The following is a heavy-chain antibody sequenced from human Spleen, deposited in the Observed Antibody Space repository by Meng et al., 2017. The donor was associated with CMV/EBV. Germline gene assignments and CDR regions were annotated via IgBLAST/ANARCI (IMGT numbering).Heavy chain of an antibody. Sequence: ESLKISCAASGFTFRKYTMNWIRWAQGKGLEWVSSVSSSGSSMEYADSVRGRFTISRDNARNSVYLVMNSLRVEDTAVYYCARDALSSGGDYWGQGALVTVSS. J-gene: IGHJ4*02. CDR1: GFTFRKYT. CDR3: ARDALSSGGDY. D-gene: IGHD6-19*01. V-gene: IGHV3-21*01. CDR2: VSSSGSSM.